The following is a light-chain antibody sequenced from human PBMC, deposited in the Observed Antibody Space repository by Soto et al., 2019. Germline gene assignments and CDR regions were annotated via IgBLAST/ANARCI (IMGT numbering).Light chain of an antibody. CDR2: EVS. J-gene: IGLJ1*01. CDR1: SSDIGSYNR. V-gene: IGLV2-14*01. CDR3: NSYTPSSTYV. Sequence: QAVVTPPAAVSGSPGQSITISCTGTSSDIGSYNRVSWYQQPPGTAPKLIIYEVSNRPSGVSNRFSGSKSGNTASLTISGLQAEDEADYFCNSYTPSSTYVFGTGTKVTVL.